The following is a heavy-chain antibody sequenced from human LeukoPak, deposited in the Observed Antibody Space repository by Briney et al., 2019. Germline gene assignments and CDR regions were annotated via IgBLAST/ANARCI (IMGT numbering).Heavy chain of an antibody. Sequence: GESLKISCKGSGYSFTSYWIGWVRQMPGKGLEWMGIIYPGDSDTRYSPSFQGQVTISADKSISTAYLQWSSLKASDTAMYYCARLVSPGSPKYYMDVWGKGTTVTVSS. CDR1: GYSFTSYW. D-gene: IGHD2-2*01. J-gene: IGHJ6*03. CDR2: IYPGDSDT. V-gene: IGHV5-51*01. CDR3: ARLVSPGSPKYYMDV.